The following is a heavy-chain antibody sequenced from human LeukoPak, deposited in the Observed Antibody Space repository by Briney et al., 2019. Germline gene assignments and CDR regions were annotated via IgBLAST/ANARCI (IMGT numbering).Heavy chain of an antibody. CDR1: GFNVNGIF. D-gene: IGHD3-16*01. CDR2: IYVDGTT. V-gene: IGHV3-66*01. CDR3: AKEGRRPNTDRFGIDY. J-gene: IGHJ4*02. Sequence: PGGSLGLSCAVSGFNVNGIFMTWFRQAPGKGLEWVSVIYVDGTTLYSDSVRGRFTVTRDDSGNTLYLQLNSLRAEDTAVYYCAKEGRRPNTDRFGIDYWGQGTLVTVTS.